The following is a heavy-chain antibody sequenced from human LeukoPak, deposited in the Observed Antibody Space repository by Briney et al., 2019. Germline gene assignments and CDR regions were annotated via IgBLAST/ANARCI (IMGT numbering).Heavy chain of an antibody. J-gene: IGHJ4*02. V-gene: IGHV3-11*04. CDR2: ISSSGSTI. Sequence: GSLRLSCAASGFTFSDYYMSWIRQAPGKGLEWVSYISSSGSTIYYADSVKGRFTISRYNAKNSLYLQMNSLRAEDTAVYYCARTRYSYGSAFDYWGQGTLVTVSS. CDR3: ARTRYSYGSAFDY. CDR1: GFTFSDYY. D-gene: IGHD5-18*01.